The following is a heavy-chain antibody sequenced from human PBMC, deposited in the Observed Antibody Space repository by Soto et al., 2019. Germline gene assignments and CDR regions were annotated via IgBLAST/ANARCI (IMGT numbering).Heavy chain of an antibody. D-gene: IGHD3-9*01. CDR3: ARVEKTSILTGGQRLFYYYGMDV. CDR1: GGSISSGGYY. Sequence: QVQLQESGPGLVKPSQTLSLTCTVSGGSISSGGYYWSWIRQHPGKGLEWIGYIYYSGSTYYNPSLKSRVTISVDTSKTQFSLKLSSVTAADTAVYYCARVEKTSILTGGQRLFYYYGMDVWGQGTTVTVSS. J-gene: IGHJ6*02. CDR2: IYYSGST. V-gene: IGHV4-31*03.